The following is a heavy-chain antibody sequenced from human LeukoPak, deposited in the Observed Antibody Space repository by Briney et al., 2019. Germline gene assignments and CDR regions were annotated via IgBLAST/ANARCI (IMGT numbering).Heavy chain of an antibody. J-gene: IGHJ4*02. CDR3: ARVADDFWSGYYTPLGY. Sequence: ASVKVSCKASGYTFTSYYMHWVRQAPGQGLEWMGIINPSGGSTSYAQKFQGRVTMTRDTSTSTVYMELSSLRSEDTAVYYCARVADDFWSGYYTPLGYWGRGTLVTVSS. CDR2: INPSGGST. D-gene: IGHD3-3*01. V-gene: IGHV1-46*01. CDR1: GYTFTSYY.